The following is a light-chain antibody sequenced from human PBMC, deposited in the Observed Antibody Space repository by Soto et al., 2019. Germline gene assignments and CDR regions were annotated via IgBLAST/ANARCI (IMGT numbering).Light chain of an antibody. Sequence: DIQMTQSPSSLSASVGDRVTITCRASQTISNSLNWYQQKPGKAPKLLVYAASNLQRGVPSRFSGSGSGTDFTLTISSLQPEDFATYYCQQSYSSPQMYIFGQGTNLEIK. CDR2: AAS. CDR3: QQSYSSPQMYI. J-gene: IGKJ2*01. V-gene: IGKV1-39*01. CDR1: QTISNS.